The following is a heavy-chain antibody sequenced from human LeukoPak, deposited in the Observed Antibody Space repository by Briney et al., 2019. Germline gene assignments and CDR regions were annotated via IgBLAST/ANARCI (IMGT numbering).Heavy chain of an antibody. CDR3: AKGPGGYWASAIVAVEFDY. CDR1: GGSISSSNYF. CDR2: IHYSGST. V-gene: IGHV4-39*01. J-gene: IGHJ4*02. D-gene: IGHD2-21*01. Sequence: SETLSLTCSVSGGSISSSNYFWGWIRQPPGKGLEWIASIHYSGSTYSNPSLKSRVTISVDTSKNQFSLRLSSVSAADTAVYYCAKGPGGYWASAIVAVEFDYWGQGTLVTVSS.